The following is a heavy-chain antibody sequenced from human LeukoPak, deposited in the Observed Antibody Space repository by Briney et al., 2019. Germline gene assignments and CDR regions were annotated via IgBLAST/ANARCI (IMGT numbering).Heavy chain of an antibody. J-gene: IGHJ4*02. CDR3: ARDHCSGGSCYWFDY. CDR1: GFTFSSYS. CDR2: ISSSSSYI. D-gene: IGHD2-15*01. Sequence: GGSLRLSCAASGFTFSSYSVNWVRQAPGKGLEWVSSISSSSSYIYYADSVKGRFTISRDNAKNSLYLQMNSLRAEDTAVYYCARDHCSGGSCYWFDYWGQGTLVTVSS. V-gene: IGHV3-21*01.